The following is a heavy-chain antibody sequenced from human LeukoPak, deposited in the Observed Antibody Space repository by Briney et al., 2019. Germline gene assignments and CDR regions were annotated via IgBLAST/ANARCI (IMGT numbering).Heavy chain of an antibody. D-gene: IGHD6-13*01. CDR3: AKEMGQEAAGPTDY. CDR2: IRYDGSNK. CDR1: GFTFSSYG. V-gene: IGHV3-30*02. J-gene: IGHJ4*02. Sequence: GGSLRLSCAASGFTFSSYGVHWVRQAPGKGLEWVAFIRYDGSNKYYADSVKGRFTISRDNSKNTLYLQMNSLRAEDTAVYYCAKEMGQEAAGPTDYWGQGTLVTVSS.